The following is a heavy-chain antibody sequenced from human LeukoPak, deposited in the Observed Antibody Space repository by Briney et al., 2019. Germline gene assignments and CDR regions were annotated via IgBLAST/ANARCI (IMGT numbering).Heavy chain of an antibody. J-gene: IGHJ6*03. Sequence: PGGSPRLSCAASGFSFSTYAMSWVRQAPGTGLEWVSAIRAGGATIYYADSVKGRFTVSRDNSKNTLYLHMNSLRAEDTAIYYCAKDSGGTYFYYYYYMDVWGKGTTVTVSS. CDR2: IRAGGATI. V-gene: IGHV3-23*01. D-gene: IGHD1-26*01. CDR1: GFSFSTYA. CDR3: AKDSGGTYFYYYYYMDV.